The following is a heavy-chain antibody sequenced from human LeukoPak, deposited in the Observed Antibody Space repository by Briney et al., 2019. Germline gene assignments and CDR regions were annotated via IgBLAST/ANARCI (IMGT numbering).Heavy chain of an antibody. J-gene: IGHJ4*02. D-gene: IGHD2-15*01. Sequence: SETLSLTCTVSGGSISGYYWSWIRQPPGKGLEWNGYIYYIGSTNYNPSLKSRVTISVDTSENQFSLRLSSVTAADTAVYYCARDLSGGSYFDYWGQGTLVTVSS. CDR2: IYYIGST. CDR3: ARDLSGGSYFDY. CDR1: GGSISGYY. V-gene: IGHV4-59*01.